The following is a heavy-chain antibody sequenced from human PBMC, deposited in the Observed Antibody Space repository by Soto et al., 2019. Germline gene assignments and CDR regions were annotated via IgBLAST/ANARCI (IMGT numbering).Heavy chain of an antibody. CDR1: GFPFSNYS. D-gene: IGHD1-26*01. CDR3: AKDSVSYNGIYDAFDV. CDR2: LGGGDDI. V-gene: IGHV3-23*01. J-gene: IGHJ3*01. Sequence: PGGSLILSCEASGFPFSNYSMAWVRPAPGEGPEWVSTLGGGDDIFYADSVKGRFTISRDDSRNTLYLQMDNLRVEDTAIYFCAKDSVSYNGIYDAFDVWGQGTVVTVSS.